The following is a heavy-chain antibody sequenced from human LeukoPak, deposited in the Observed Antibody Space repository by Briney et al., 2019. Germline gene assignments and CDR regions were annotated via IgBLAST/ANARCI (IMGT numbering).Heavy chain of an antibody. J-gene: IGHJ3*02. CDR3: ARAGRDAFDI. V-gene: IGHV4-61*01. Sequence: SETLSLTCTVSGGSISSGTYYWSWIRQHPGKGPEWIGYIYYSGSTNYNPSLKSRVTISVDTSKNQFSLKLSSVTAADTAVYYCARAGRDAFDIWGQGTMVTVSS. CDR2: IYYSGST. CDR1: GGSISSGTYY.